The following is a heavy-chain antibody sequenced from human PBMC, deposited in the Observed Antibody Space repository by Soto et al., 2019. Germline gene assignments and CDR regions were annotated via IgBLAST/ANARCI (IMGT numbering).Heavy chain of an antibody. CDR3: ARDSRPGYYYYGMDV. Sequence: PSETLSLTCTVSGGSISSYYWSWIRQPPGKGLEWIGYIYYSGSTNYNPSLKSRVTISVDTSKNQFSLKLSSVTAADTAVYYCARDSRPGYYYYGMDVWGQGTTVTVS. V-gene: IGHV4-59*01. CDR1: GGSISSYY. CDR2: IYYSGST. J-gene: IGHJ6*02. D-gene: IGHD6-6*01.